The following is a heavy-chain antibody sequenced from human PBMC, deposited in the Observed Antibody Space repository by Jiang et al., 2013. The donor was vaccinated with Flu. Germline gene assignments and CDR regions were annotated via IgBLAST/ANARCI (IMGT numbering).Heavy chain of an antibody. D-gene: IGHD2-2*01. CDR2: IYYSGST. V-gene: IGHV4-39*07. J-gene: IGHJ5*02. CDR1: DGSISSSSYY. CDR3: ARVGKVEPAAITWFDP. Sequence: LLKPSETLSLTCTVSDGSISSSSYYWGWFRQPPGKGLEWIGSIYYSGSTYYNPSLRSRVTISADTSKNQFSLKLSSVTAADTAVYYCARVGKVEPAAITWFDPWGQGNPGHRLL.